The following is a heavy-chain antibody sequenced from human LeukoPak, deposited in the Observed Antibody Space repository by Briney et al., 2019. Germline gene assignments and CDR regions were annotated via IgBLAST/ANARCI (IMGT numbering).Heavy chain of an antibody. J-gene: IGHJ4*02. V-gene: IGHV4-59*08. Sequence: KSSETLCLTCTVSGGSISSYYRSWIRQPPGKGLEWIAYISDIGSINYNPSLKSRVTISLETSKNQFSLKLSSVTAADTAVYYCAGQHPRNTVGFWGQGTLVTVSS. D-gene: IGHD2-8*02. CDR3: AGQHPRNTVGF. CDR2: ISDIGSI. CDR1: GGSISSYY.